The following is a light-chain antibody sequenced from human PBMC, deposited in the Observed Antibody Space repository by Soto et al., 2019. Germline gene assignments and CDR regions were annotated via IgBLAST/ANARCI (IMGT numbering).Light chain of an antibody. Sequence: EIVLTQSPATLSLSPGERATLSCRTSQTIRGLLNWYQQRPGQAPRLLIYDTSNRATDIPASFSGSGSGTDFILIISRLAPDDFVVYCCQQRHNWPITFGQGTRLDIK. CDR3: QQRHNWPIT. V-gene: IGKV3-11*01. CDR2: DTS. CDR1: QTIRGL. J-gene: IGKJ5*01.